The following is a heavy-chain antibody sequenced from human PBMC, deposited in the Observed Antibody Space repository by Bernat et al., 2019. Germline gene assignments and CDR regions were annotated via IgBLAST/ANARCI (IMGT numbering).Heavy chain of an antibody. Sequence: QEQLQESGPGLVKPSETLSLTCTVSVGSIGIYYWSWIRQPPGKGLEWIAFISYTGDTNYNPSLKSRVIISVDTSKSQVSLELTSVTAADTAVYYCERHYLPSGSYSYWFDPWGQGTLVTVSS. CDR1: VGSIGIYY. J-gene: IGHJ5*02. CDR3: ERHYLPSGSYSYWFDP. V-gene: IGHV4-59*01. D-gene: IGHD3-10*01. CDR2: ISYTGDT.